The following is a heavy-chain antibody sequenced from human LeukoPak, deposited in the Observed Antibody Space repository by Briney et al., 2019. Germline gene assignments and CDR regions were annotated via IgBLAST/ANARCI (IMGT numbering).Heavy chain of an antibody. J-gene: IGHJ6*03. Sequence: ASVKVSCKASGGSFSTSGFSWVRQAPGQGPEWMGGVIPIYGTPSYAQKFQGRVTIIADESTSTVYLELRSLRSEDTAVYYCARDHWGIVENGYDYFYYDMDVWGEGTTVTVSS. CDR3: ARDHWGIVENGYDYFYYDMDV. D-gene: IGHD7-27*01. CDR1: GGSFSTSG. CDR2: VIPIYGTP. V-gene: IGHV1-69*13.